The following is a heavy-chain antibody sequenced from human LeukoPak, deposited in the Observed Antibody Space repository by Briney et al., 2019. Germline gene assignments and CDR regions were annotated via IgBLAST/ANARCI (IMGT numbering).Heavy chain of an antibody. CDR2: FNHSGSN. V-gene: IGHV4-34*01. Sequence: PSETLSLICAVWGGFFSGYYGSGLRQPPGKGLEGFGDFNHSGSNNYNPSLQSRVTIPVDTYKNQFSLKLSSVTAADTAVYYCARVIRILWWSDGYFDYWGQGTLVTVSS. CDR3: ARVIRILWWSDGYFDY. CDR1: GGFFSGYY. J-gene: IGHJ4*02. D-gene: IGHD2-21*01.